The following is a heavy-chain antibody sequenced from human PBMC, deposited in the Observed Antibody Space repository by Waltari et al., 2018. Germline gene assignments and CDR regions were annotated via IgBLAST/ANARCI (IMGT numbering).Heavy chain of an antibody. CDR2: IYYSGST. J-gene: IGHJ4*02. CDR1: GGSISSYY. V-gene: IGHV4-59*01. Sequence: QVQLQESGPGLVKPSETLSLTCTVSGGSISSYYWSWIRQPPGKGLEWIGYIYYSGSTNYNPSLKSRVTISVDTSKNQFSLKLSSVTAADTAVYYCAVRITIFARQYYFDYWGQGTLVTVSS. D-gene: IGHD3-3*01. CDR3: AVRITIFARQYYFDY.